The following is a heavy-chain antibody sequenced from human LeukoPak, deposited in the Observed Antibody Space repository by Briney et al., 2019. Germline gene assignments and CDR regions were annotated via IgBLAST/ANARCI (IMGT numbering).Heavy chain of an antibody. CDR2: IKQDGSEK. CDR1: GSTFSSYW. CDR3: ARMGVSDAFDI. D-gene: IGHD3-10*01. V-gene: IGHV3-7*01. J-gene: IGHJ3*02. Sequence: GGSLRLSCAASGSTFSSYWMSWVRQAPGKGLEWVANIKQDGSEKYYVDSVKGRFTISRDNAKNSLYLQMNSLRAEDTAVYYCARMGVSDAFDIWGQGTMVTVSS.